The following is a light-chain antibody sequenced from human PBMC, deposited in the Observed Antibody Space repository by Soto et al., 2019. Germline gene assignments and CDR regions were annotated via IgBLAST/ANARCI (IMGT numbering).Light chain of an antibody. Sequence: SYELTQPPSVSVAPGQTARITCGGNNIGSKSVHWYQQKPGQAPVLVVYDDNDRPSGIPERFSGSDSGNTATLTISRVEAGDEADYCCQVWHSGVDWVFGGGTKLTVL. J-gene: IGLJ2*01. CDR2: DDN. CDR1: NIGSKS. V-gene: IGLV3-21*02. CDR3: QVWHSGVDWV.